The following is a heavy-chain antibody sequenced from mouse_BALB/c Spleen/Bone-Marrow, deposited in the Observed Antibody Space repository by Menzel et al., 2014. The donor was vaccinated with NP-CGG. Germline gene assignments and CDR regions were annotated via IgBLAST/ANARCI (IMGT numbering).Heavy chain of an antibody. Sequence: VQLKQSGAEPVKPGASVKLSCTASGFNIKDTYMHWVKQRPEQGLEWIGRIDPANGKTKYDPKLQGKATITADTPSNTAYLQLSSLTSEDTAVYYCARGHGYYVGYYFDNWGQGTTLTVSS. D-gene: IGHD2-3*01. CDR2: IDPANGKT. J-gene: IGHJ2*01. V-gene: IGHV14-3*02. CDR3: ARGHGYYVGYYFDN. CDR1: GFNIKDTY.